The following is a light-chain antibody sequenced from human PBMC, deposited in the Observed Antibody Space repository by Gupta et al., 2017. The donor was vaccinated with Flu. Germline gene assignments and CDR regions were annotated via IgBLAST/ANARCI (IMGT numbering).Light chain of an antibody. CDR1: SSDVGGYNY. CDR3: SSYASSSAVL. Sequence: TSSDVGGYNYVSWYQQYPGKAPKFMIFEVSNRPSGVSNRFSGSKSGNTASLTISGLQAEDEADYYCSSYASSSAVLFGGGTKLAVL. J-gene: IGLJ2*01. V-gene: IGLV2-14*01. CDR2: EVS.